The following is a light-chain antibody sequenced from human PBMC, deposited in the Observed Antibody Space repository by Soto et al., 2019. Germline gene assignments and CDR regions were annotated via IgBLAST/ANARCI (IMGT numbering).Light chain of an antibody. CDR2: GAS. Sequence: EIVVTQSPCTLSLSTGERATLSCRAIQSVSNNYLAWYQQKPGQAPRLLIYGASNRATGIPDRFSGSGSGTDFTLTISRLEPEDFAVYYCQQRSNWPPITFGQGTRLENK. J-gene: IGKJ5*01. CDR1: QSVSNNY. CDR3: QQRSNWPPIT. V-gene: IGKV3D-20*02.